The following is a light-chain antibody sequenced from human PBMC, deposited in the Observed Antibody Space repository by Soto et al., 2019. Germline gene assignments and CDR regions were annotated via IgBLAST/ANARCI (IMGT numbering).Light chain of an antibody. CDR2: AAS. Sequence: DIQMTQSPSSLSASVGDRVTITCRASQTITSYLNWYQQNPGKAPKLLIYAASSLQSGVPSRFSGSGSGTAFSLTIRSLQPEDFATYYCQQTYSTPRTFGQGTTVEVK. CDR1: QTITSY. V-gene: IGKV1-39*01. CDR3: QQTYSTPRT. J-gene: IGKJ1*01.